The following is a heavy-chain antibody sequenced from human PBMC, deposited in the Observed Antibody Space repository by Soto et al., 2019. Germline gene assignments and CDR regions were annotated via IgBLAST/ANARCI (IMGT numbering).Heavy chain of an antibody. CDR3: ARVDSYDSSGYYGY. V-gene: IGHV1-18*04. J-gene: IGHJ4*02. Sequence: QVQLVQSGAEVKKPGASVKVSCKASGYTFTIYGISWVRQAPGQGLEWMGWISGYNGNTDYAQNLQDRVTLTTDASTRSVYMELRSLRSDVTAVYYCARVDSYDSSGYYGYWGQGTLINVSS. CDR2: ISGYNGNT. CDR1: GYTFTIYG. D-gene: IGHD3-22*01.